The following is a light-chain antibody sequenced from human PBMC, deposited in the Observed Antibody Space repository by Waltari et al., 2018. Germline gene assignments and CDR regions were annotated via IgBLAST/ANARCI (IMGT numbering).Light chain of an antibody. V-gene: IGKV3D-15*01. J-gene: IGKJ1*01. CDR2: RAS. Sequence: EIVLTQSPATLSVSPGGSVTLSCRASQSVGTNLAWYQHSPGRAPRLLVYRASTRASYIPARFSASGSGTEFTLSISTLQSEDSAVFYCQQYNDWPRTFGQGTKVEIK. CDR1: QSVGTN. CDR3: QQYNDWPRT.